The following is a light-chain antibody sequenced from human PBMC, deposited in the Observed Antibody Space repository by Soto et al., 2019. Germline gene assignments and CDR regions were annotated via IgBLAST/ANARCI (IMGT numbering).Light chain of an antibody. V-gene: IGKV1-5*03. Sequence: DIQMTQSPSTLSASVGDRVTITCRASQSISSWLAWYQQKPGKAPKLLIYKASSLESGVPSRFSGSGSGTEFTLTISSLQPDHFATYYCQQYNSYIFTFGPGTKVDIK. CDR1: QSISSW. J-gene: IGKJ3*01. CDR2: KAS. CDR3: QQYNSYIFT.